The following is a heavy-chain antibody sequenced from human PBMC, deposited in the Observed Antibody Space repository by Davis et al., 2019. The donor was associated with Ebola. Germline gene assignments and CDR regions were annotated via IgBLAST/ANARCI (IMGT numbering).Heavy chain of an antibody. CDR3: ARGLWFRDPFDY. V-gene: IGHV3-30-3*01. D-gene: IGHD3-10*01. CDR1: GFTFSSYA. CDR2: ISYDGSNK. J-gene: IGHJ4*02. Sequence: GESLKISCAASGFTFSSYAMHWVRQAPGKGLEWVAVISYDGSNKYYADSVKGRFTISRDNAKNSLYLQMNSLRAEDTAVYYCARGLWFRDPFDYWGQGTPVTVSS.